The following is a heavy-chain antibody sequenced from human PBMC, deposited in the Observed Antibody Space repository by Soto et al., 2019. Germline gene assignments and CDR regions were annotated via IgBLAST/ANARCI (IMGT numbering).Heavy chain of an antibody. Sequence: GGSLRLSCAASGFTFSSYSMNWVRQAPGKGLEWVSYISSSSSTIYYADSVKGRFTISRDNAKNSLYLQMNSLRAEDTAVYYCARNGFFGVPVVVVTLDDWGQGTLVTVSS. J-gene: IGHJ4*02. CDR2: ISSSSSTI. CDR3: ARNGFFGVPVVVVTLDD. CDR1: GFTFSSYS. V-gene: IGHV3-48*01. D-gene: IGHD3-22*01.